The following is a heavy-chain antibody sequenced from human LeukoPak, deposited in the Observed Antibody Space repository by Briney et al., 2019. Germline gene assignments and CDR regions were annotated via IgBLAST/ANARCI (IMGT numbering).Heavy chain of an antibody. D-gene: IGHD2-21*02. CDR2: INHSGST. J-gene: IGHJ4*02. V-gene: IGHV4-34*01. CDR3: AGYYCGGDCYSFGTIDY. CDR1: GGSFSGYY. Sequence: SETLSLTCAVYGGSFSGYYWSWIRQPPGKGLEWIGEINHSGSTNYNPSLKSRVTISVDTSKNQFSLKLSSVTAADTAVYYCAGYYCGGDCYSFGTIDYWGQGTLVTVSS.